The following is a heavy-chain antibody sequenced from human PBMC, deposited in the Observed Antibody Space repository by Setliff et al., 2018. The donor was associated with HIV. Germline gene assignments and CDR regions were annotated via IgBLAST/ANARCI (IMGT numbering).Heavy chain of an antibody. CDR1: GGSVNDFY. CDR3: ATLDHSGGNFLAY. D-gene: IGHD2-21*02. J-gene: IGHJ1*01. CDR2: IHSSGST. V-gene: IGHV4-4*09. Sequence: NPSETLSLTCTVSGGSVNDFYCNWIRQPPGKGPEWIGYIHSSGSTIYNPSLKSRITISLDTSKEQFSLELSSATAADTAVYYCATLDHSGGNFLAYWGQGTPVTVSS.